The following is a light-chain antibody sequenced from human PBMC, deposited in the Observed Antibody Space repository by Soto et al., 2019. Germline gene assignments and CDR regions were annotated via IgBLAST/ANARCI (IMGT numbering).Light chain of an antibody. CDR2: KAS. CDR1: QSISSW. Sequence: DIQMTQSPSTLSPSVGDRVTITCRASQSISSWLDWYQQKPGKAPKLLIYKASSLESGVPSRFSGSGSGTEFTLTISSLQPDDFATYYCQQYNSYPITFGQGTRLEMK. CDR3: QQYNSYPIT. V-gene: IGKV1-5*03. J-gene: IGKJ5*01.